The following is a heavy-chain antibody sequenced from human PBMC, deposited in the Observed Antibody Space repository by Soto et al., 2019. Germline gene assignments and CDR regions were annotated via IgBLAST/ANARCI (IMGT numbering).Heavy chain of an antibody. CDR3: ARDSGGGGAFDI. J-gene: IGHJ3*02. V-gene: IGHV4-39*07. CDR1: GGSTSSSSYY. Sequence: SETLSLTCTVSGGSTSSSSYYWGWIRQPPGKGLERIGSIYYSGSTYYNPSLKSRFTISIDTSKNQFSLKLSSVTAADTAVYYCARDSGGGGAFDIWGQGTMVTVSS. CDR2: IYYSGST. D-gene: IGHD3-16*01.